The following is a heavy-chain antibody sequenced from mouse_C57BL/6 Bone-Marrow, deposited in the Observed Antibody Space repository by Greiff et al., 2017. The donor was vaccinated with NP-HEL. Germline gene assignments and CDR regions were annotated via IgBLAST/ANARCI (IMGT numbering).Heavy chain of an antibody. J-gene: IGHJ4*01. CDR2: IYPGSGST. Sequence: VQLQQPGAELVKPGASVKMSCKASGYTFTSYWITWVKQRPGQGLEWIGDIYPGSGSTNYNEKFKSKATLTVDTSSSTAYMQLSSLTSEDSAVYYCASRQLRLRAMDYWGQGTSVTVSS. V-gene: IGHV1-55*01. CDR3: ASRQLRLRAMDY. CDR1: GYTFTSYW. D-gene: IGHD3-2*02.